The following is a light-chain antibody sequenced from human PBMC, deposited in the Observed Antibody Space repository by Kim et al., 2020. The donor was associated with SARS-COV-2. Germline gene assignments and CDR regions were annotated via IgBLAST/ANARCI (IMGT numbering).Light chain of an antibody. CDR1: NNNVGNQG. J-gene: IGLJ3*02. CDR2: RNN. CDR3: SAWDSSLNAWV. V-gene: IGLV10-54*04. Sequence: QAGLTQLPSVSKGLRQTATLTCTGNNNNVGNQGAAWLQQHQGHPPKLLSYRNNNRPSGISERFSASRSGDTASLTITGLQPEDETDYYCSAWDSSLNAWVFGGGTQLTVL.